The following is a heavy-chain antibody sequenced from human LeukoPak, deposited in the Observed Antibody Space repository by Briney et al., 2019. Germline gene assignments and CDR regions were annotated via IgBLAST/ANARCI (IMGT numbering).Heavy chain of an antibody. J-gene: IGHJ4*02. Sequence: GGSLRLSCAASGFSFSYYGMHWVRQAPGKGLEWVSFISFDGSITYNADSVKGRLTISRDNPKNTVYLQMNRLRAEDTAVYFCAKDSSSRGWYFEHWGQGTLVTVSS. CDR1: GFSFSYYG. CDR3: AKDSSSRGWYFEH. D-gene: IGHD6-19*01. CDR2: ISFDGSIT. V-gene: IGHV3-30*18.